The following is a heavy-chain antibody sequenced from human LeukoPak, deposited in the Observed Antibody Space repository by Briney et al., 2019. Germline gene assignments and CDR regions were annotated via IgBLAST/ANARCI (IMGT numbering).Heavy chain of an antibody. Sequence: GGSLRLSCAASGFTFSSYWMHWVRQAPGKGLEWVAVIWYDGSNQYYADSVKGRFTISRDNSKNTLYLQMNSLRAEDTAVYYCSANFDFWGQGTLVTVSS. D-gene: IGHD6-25*01. CDR2: IWYDGSNQ. CDR1: GFTFSSYW. V-gene: IGHV3-33*08. CDR3: SANFDF. J-gene: IGHJ4*02.